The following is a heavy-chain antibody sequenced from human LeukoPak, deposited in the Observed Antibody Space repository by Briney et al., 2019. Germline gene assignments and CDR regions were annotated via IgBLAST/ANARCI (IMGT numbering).Heavy chain of an antibody. CDR2: INPNSGGT. V-gene: IGHV1-2*02. CDR3: ARDIPVTTSYYYYGMDV. CDR1: GYTFTGYY. D-gene: IGHD4-17*01. J-gene: IGHJ6*02. Sequence: ASVKVSCKASGYTFTGYYMHWVRQAPGQGLEWMGWINPNSGGTNYAQKFQGRVTMTRDTSISTAYKELSRLRSDDTAVYYCARDIPVTTSYYYYGMDVWGQGTTVTVSS.